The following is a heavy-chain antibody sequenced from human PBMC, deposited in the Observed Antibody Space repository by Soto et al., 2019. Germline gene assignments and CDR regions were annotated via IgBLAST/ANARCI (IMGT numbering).Heavy chain of an antibody. CDR1: GASIRGFY. CDR3: VRDGTKTLRDWFDP. Sequence: SETLSLTCTVSGASIRGFYWSWIRKSAGKGLEWIGRIYATGTTDYNPSLKSRVMMSVDTSKKQFSLKLRSVTAADTAVYYCVRDGTKTLRDWFDPWGQGISVTVSS. J-gene: IGHJ5*02. D-gene: IGHD1-1*01. V-gene: IGHV4-4*07. CDR2: IYATGTT.